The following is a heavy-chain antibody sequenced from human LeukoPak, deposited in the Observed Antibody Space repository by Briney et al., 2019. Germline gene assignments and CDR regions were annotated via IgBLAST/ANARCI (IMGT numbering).Heavy chain of an antibody. J-gene: IGHJ4*02. Sequence: SETLSFTCTVSGGSISSYYWSWIRQPAGKGLEWIGRIYTSGSTNYNPSLKSRVTMSVDTSKNQFSLKLSSVTAADTAVYYCARSTTVTTPFDYWGQGTLVTVSS. V-gene: IGHV4-4*07. CDR1: GGSISSYY. D-gene: IGHD4-17*01. CDR2: IYTSGST. CDR3: ARSTTVTTPFDY.